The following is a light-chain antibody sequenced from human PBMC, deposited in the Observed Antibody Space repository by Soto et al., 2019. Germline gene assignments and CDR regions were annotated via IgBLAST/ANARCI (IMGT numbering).Light chain of an antibody. CDR2: WAS. CDR3: QQYYSAPPT. J-gene: IGKJ1*01. V-gene: IGKV4-1*01. Sequence: DIVMTQSPDSLAVSLGERATTNSKSTQSVFYTSNNKNSLAWYQQKPGQPPKMLIYWASTRESGVPDRFSGSGSGTDFTLTISSLQAEDVAVYYCQQYYSAPPTFGQGTKVEIK. CDR1: QSVFYTSNNKNS.